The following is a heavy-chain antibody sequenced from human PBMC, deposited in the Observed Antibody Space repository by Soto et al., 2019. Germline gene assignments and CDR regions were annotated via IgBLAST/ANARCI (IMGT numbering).Heavy chain of an antibody. V-gene: IGHV4-34*01. Sequence: QVQLQQWGAGLLKPSETLSLTCVVYGGSLSGYYWSWIRQPPGKGLEWIGEIKDGGLTNYSPSLKSRATISVDRPKNQFSLKLHSVTAADTAVYYCARDQEGVVATHWDQGALVTVSS. J-gene: IGHJ4*02. CDR2: IKDGGLT. D-gene: IGHD5-12*01. CDR3: ARDQEGVVATH. CDR1: GGSLSGYY.